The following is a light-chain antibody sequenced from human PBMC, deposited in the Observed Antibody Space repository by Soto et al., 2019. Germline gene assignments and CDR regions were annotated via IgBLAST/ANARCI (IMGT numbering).Light chain of an antibody. V-gene: IGKV3-20*01. Sequence: EIVLTQSPGTLSLSPGERATLSCRASQTISSSYLARYPAKPGQAPRLLLSRTTNRATGIPDRFSGSGSGKDFTLTIRRLEPEDFAVYCCQQYDTSPRTFGQGTKVDIK. CDR2: RTT. CDR3: QQYDTSPRT. CDR1: QTISSSY. J-gene: IGKJ1*01.